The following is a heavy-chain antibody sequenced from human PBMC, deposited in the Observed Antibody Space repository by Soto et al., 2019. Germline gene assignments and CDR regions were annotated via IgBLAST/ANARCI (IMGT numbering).Heavy chain of an antibody. V-gene: IGHV3-48*02. CDR2: ISYDSEIT. J-gene: IGHJ6*02. CDR3: ARLYYDYV. D-gene: IGHD3-3*01. Sequence: PGGSLRLSCAASGYTFSTYSMNWVRQAPGKGLEWVAYISYDSEITSYADSVKGRFTISRDDAKNSLNLQMNSLRDEDSAIYYCARLYYDYVWGQGTTVTVSS. CDR1: GYTFSTYS.